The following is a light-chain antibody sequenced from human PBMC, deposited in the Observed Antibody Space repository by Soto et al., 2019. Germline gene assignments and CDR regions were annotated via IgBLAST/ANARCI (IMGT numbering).Light chain of an antibody. J-gene: IGLJ2*01. V-gene: IGLV2-14*01. Sequence: QSALTQPASVSGSPGQSITISCTGTSSDVGGYNHVAWYQQYPDKAPKLIIFEVTDRPSGVSNRFSGSKSGNTASLSISGRQPEDEADYYCSSYKRGATLVFGGGTKVTVL. CDR1: SSDVGGYNH. CDR3: SSYKRGATLV. CDR2: EVT.